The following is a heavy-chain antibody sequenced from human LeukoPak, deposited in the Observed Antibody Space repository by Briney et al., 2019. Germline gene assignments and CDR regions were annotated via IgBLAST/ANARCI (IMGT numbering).Heavy chain of an antibody. J-gene: IGHJ4*02. Sequence: GGSPRLSCVASGFTLSSYWMSWVRQAPGKGLEWVANIKQDGSEKYYVDSVKGRFTISRDNAKNSLYLQMNSLRAEDTAVYYCAKANHATDYYDSSGYYDDWGQGTLVTVSS. CDR1: GFTLSSYW. D-gene: IGHD3-22*01. V-gene: IGHV3-7*05. CDR3: AKANHATDYYDSSGYYDD. CDR2: IKQDGSEK.